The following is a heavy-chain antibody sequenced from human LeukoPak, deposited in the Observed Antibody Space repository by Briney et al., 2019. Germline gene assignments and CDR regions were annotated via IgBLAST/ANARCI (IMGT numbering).Heavy chain of an antibody. Sequence: SETLSLTCTVSGDSISNHNYFWGWIRQPPGKGLEWIGHIYYSGSTNYNPSLKSRVTISVDTSKNQFSLKLSSVTAADTAVYYCARVAYYYDSSGYLGAFDIWGQGTMVTVSS. J-gene: IGHJ3*02. CDR1: GDSISNHNYF. CDR2: IYYSGST. V-gene: IGHV4-61*01. D-gene: IGHD3-22*01. CDR3: ARVAYYYDSSGYLGAFDI.